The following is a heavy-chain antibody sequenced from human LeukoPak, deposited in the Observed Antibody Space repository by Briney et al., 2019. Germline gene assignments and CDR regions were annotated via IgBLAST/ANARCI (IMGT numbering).Heavy chain of an antibody. J-gene: IGHJ3*02. Sequence: PSETLSLTCTVSGGSISYYYWSWIRQPAGKGLEWIGRIYSSGNTNYSPSLKSRVTMSVDTSKRQFSLQLRSVTAADTAVYYCARDNTFGSGKYAFDIWGQGTMVTVSS. CDR2: IYSSGNT. CDR3: ARDNTFGSGKYAFDI. CDR1: GGSISYYY. V-gene: IGHV4-4*07. D-gene: IGHD3-10*01.